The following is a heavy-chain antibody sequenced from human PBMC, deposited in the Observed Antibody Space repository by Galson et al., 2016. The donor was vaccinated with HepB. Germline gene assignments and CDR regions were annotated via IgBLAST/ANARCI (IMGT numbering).Heavy chain of an antibody. V-gene: IGHV3-73*01. D-gene: IGHD3-3*01. CDR3: TSLTIFGVVTNY. Sequence: FLRHSRAAAGFTFSRSAMHRVRPASGKGVGWVGRIRSKPNNYATAYAASVKGRFTISRDDSKNTAYLQMNSLKTEDTAVYYCTSLTIFGVVTNYWGQGTLVTVSS. J-gene: IGHJ4*02. CDR1: GFTFSRSA. CDR2: IRSKPNNYAT.